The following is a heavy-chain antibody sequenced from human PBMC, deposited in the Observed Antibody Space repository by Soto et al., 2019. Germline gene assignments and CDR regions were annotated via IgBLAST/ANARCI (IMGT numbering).Heavy chain of an antibody. D-gene: IGHD3-16*01. V-gene: IGHV3-23*01. CDR2: GGSGGST. CDR1: GFTFSTYG. Sequence: DVQLLESGGGSVQRGGSLRLYCAASGFTFSTYGMTWVRQAPGKGLEWVSYGGSGGSTYYADSVKGRFTISRDNSKNTLYLQMNSLRAEDTAVYYCVKFRGRAYHYYYMDVWGNGTTVTVSS. J-gene: IGHJ6*03. CDR3: VKFRGRAYHYYYMDV.